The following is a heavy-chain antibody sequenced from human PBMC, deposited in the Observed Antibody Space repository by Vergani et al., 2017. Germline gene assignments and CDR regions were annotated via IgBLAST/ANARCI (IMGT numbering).Heavy chain of an antibody. Sequence: QVQLQESGPGLVKPSQTLSLTCTVSGGSISSGDYYWSWIRQPPGKGLEWIGYSYYSGSTYNNPSLKSRVTISVDPSKNQFSLKLSSVTAADTAVYYCAGAGPSPDDFWSGFSGEGFDPWGQGTLVTVSS. D-gene: IGHD3-3*01. CDR3: AGAGPSPDDFWSGFSGEGFDP. CDR1: GGSISSGDYY. J-gene: IGHJ5*02. CDR2: SYYSGST. V-gene: IGHV4-30-4*01.